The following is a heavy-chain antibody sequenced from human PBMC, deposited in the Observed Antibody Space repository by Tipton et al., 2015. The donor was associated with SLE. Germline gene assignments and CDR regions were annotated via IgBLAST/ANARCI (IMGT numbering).Heavy chain of an antibody. CDR2: IRYDGTNK. Sequence: SGFTFSRYGMHWVRQAPGKGLEWVAFIRYDGTNKYYADSLKGRFTISRDNSKNILYLQMNSLRADDTAVYYCAKDSGSSWYSGWFDPWGQGTLVTVSS. CDR1: GFTFSRYG. D-gene: IGHD6-13*01. V-gene: IGHV3-30*02. J-gene: IGHJ5*02. CDR3: AKDSGSSWYSGWFDP.